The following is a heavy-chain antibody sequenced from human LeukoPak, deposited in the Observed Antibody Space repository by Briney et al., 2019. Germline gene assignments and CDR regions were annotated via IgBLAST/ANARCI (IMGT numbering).Heavy chain of an antibody. J-gene: IGHJ4*02. D-gene: IGHD6-6*01. V-gene: IGHV3-23*01. Sequence: GGSLRLSCAVSGLTFSRYAMSWVRQAPGKGLEWVSAISESGSGTYYADSVKGRFTISRDNSKDTLSLQMNSLRAEDTAVYYCARDYTQYSEACPGYWGQGTLVTVSS. CDR1: GLTFSRYA. CDR3: ARDYTQYSEACPGY. CDR2: ISESGSGT.